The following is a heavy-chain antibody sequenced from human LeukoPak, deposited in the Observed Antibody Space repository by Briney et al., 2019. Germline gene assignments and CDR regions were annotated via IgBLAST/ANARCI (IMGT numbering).Heavy chain of an antibody. CDR3: ARRVVRGTDYMDV. CDR1: GDSVSSNNAA. V-gene: IGHV6-1*01. Sequence: SQTLSLTCAISGDSVSSNNAAWNWIRQSPAIDLECLGRTYYRSKWYNDYAVSVKGRITINPDTSKNQFSLQLSSVTPEDTAVYYCARRVVRGTDYMDVWGKGTTVTVSS. D-gene: IGHD3-3*01. J-gene: IGHJ6*03. CDR2: TYYRSKWYN.